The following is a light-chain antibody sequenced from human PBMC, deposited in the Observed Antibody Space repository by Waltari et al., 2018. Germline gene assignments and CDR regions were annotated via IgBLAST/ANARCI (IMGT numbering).Light chain of an antibody. CDR3: QHYGSSTGYT. V-gene: IGKV3-20*01. J-gene: IGKJ2*01. CDR2: GAS. Sequence: EIVLTQSPGTLSLSPGERATLSCRASQSVSSSFLVWYQQKPGQAPRLLIYGASSRATGIPDRFSGSGSGADFTLTISRLEPEDFAVYYCQHYGSSTGYTFGQGTKLEIK. CDR1: QSVSSSF.